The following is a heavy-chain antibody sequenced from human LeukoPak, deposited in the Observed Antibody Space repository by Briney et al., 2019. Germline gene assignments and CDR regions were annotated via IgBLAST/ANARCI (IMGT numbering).Heavy chain of an antibody. J-gene: IGHJ4*02. Sequence: PGGSLRLSCSASGFAFSAYAMHWVRQAPGKGLQYVSAISPTGDSTYYADSVKGRFSISRDNSKNTLYLQVSSLRPEDTAVYHCVPKGTEGYWGQGTLVTVSS. V-gene: IGHV3-64D*06. CDR1: GFAFSAYA. CDR3: VPKGTEGY. CDR2: ISPTGDST.